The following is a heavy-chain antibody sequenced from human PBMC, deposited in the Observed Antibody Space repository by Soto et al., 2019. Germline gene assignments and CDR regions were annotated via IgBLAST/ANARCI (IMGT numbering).Heavy chain of an antibody. Sequence: GSLRLSCAASGFHFGYYAMNWVRPAPGKGLEWVALIRGSQDSTYYADSVRGRFTISRDDSENTLYLQVNSLRADDTAVYYCAKDWTHLDFWGQRTLVTVSS. CDR2: IRGSQDST. CDR3: AKDWTHLDF. CDR1: GFHFGYYA. V-gene: IGHV3-23*01. J-gene: IGHJ4*02. D-gene: IGHD3-3*01.